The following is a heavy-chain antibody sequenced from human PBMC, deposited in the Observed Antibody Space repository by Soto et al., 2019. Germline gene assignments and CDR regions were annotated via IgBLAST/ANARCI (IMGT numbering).Heavy chain of an antibody. J-gene: IGHJ6*02. CDR2: ISSSSSTI. V-gene: IGHV3-48*02. Sequence: GGSLRLSCAASGFTFSSFAMSWVRQAPGKGLEWVSYISSSSSTIYYADSVKGRFTISRDNAKNSLYLQMNSLRDEDTAVYYCARVRRDFWSGPTYYYYGMDVWGQGTTVTVSS. CDR3: ARVRRDFWSGPTYYYYGMDV. CDR1: GFTFSSFA. D-gene: IGHD3-3*01.